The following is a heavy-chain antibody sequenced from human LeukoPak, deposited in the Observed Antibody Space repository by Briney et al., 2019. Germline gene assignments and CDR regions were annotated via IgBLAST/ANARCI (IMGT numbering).Heavy chain of an antibody. D-gene: IGHD3-22*01. CDR2: ISYSGST. J-gene: IGHJ4*02. CDR1: GGSISSSSYY. CDR3: ARSVDSLLNFDY. Sequence: SETLSLTCTVSGGSISSSSYYWGWIRQPPGKGLEWIGSISYSGSTYYNPSLKSRVTISVDTSKNQFSLKLSSVTAADMAVYYCARSVDSLLNFDYWGQGTLVTVSS. V-gene: IGHV4-39*01.